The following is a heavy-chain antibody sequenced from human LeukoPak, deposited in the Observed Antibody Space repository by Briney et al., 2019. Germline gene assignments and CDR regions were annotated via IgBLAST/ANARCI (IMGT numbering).Heavy chain of an antibody. CDR3: ARDLYGDFSLDY. V-gene: IGHV3-21*01. CDR2: ISGSSNSI. J-gene: IGHJ4*02. Sequence: PGGSLRLSCAASGFTFSTYTMNWVRQAPGKGLEWVSSISGSSNSIYYTDSVKGRFTISRDNARNSLYLQMNSLRAEDTAVYYCARDLYGDFSLDYSGQGTLVTVSS. D-gene: IGHD4-17*01. CDR1: GFTFSTYT.